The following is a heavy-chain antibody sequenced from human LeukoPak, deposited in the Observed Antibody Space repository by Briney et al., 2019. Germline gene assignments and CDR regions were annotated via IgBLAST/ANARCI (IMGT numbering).Heavy chain of an antibody. D-gene: IGHD5-12*01. CDR1: GGSISSSNYY. V-gene: IGHV4-39*01. CDR2: IYYSGST. CDR3: ARPRGYFYSFDF. J-gene: IGHJ4*02. Sequence: SETLSLTCNVSGGSISSSNYYWGWIRQPPGEGLEWIGSIYYSGSTFYNPSLKSRVTISVDTSKNQFSLKLSSVTAADTAMYYYARPRGYFYSFDFWGQGTLVTVSS.